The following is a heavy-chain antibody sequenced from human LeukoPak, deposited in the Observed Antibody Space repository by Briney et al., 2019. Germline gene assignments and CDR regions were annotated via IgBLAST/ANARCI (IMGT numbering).Heavy chain of an antibody. CDR3: ARHRYYGSGAGNWFDP. CDR1: GGSISSYY. V-gene: IGHV4-59*08. J-gene: IGHJ5*02. D-gene: IGHD3-10*01. CDR2: IYYSGST. Sequence: SETLSLTCTVSGGSISSYYWSWIRQPPGKGLEWIGYIYYSGSTNYNPSLKSRVTISVDTSKNQFSLKLSSVTAADTAVYYCARHRYYGSGAGNWFDPWGQGTLVTVSS.